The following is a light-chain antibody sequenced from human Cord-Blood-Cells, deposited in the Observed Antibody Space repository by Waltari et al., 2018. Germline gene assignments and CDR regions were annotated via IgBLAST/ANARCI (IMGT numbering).Light chain of an antibody. Sequence: QSVLTQPPSVSGAPGQRVTISCPGRSSNIGAGYDVHWYQQLPGPAPKLLIYGSSNRPSGVPDRFSGSKSGTSASLAITGLQAEDEADYYCQSYDSSLSGPVVFGGGTKLTVL. J-gene: IGLJ2*01. CDR3: QSYDSSLSGPVV. CDR2: GSS. V-gene: IGLV1-40*01. CDR1: SSNIGAGYD.